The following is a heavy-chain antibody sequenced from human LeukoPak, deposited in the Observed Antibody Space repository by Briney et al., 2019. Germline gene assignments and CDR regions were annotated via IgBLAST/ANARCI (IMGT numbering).Heavy chain of an antibody. CDR2: FHYSGST. CDR3: VRGRGTAVTTGNWFDP. D-gene: IGHD4-17*01. V-gene: IGHV4-30-4*01. J-gene: IGHJ5*02. Sequence: RSSETLSLTCTVSGGSISSGNYYWNWIRQPPGEGLECIGYFHYSGSTYYNPSLKSRVTISVDTSKNQFSLKLSSVTAADTTVYYCVRGRGTAVTTGNWFDPWGQGTLVTVSS. CDR1: GGSISSGNYY.